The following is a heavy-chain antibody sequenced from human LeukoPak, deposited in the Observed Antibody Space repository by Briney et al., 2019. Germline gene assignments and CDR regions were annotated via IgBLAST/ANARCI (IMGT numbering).Heavy chain of an antibody. J-gene: IGHJ4*02. CDR1: GFTFSSYA. CDR2: ISGSVGST. V-gene: IGHV3-23*01. Sequence: GGSLRLSCAASGFTFSSYAMSWVRQAPGKGLEWVSAISGSVGSTYYADSVKGRFTISRDNSKNTLYLQMNSLRAEDTAVYYCASSKPVLRFLEWSYFDYWGQGTLVTVSS. CDR3: ASSKPVLRFLEWSYFDY. D-gene: IGHD3-3*01.